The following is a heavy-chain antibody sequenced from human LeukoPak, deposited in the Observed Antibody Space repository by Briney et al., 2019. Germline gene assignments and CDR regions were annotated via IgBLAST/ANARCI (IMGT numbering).Heavy chain of an antibody. Sequence: PGGSLRLSCAASGFTFSSYWMSRVHQAPGKGLEWVANIKQDGSEKYYVDSVKGRFTISRDNAKNSLYLQMNSLRAEDTAVYYCARDDYGDYAYYYGMDVWGQGTTVTVSS. V-gene: IGHV3-7*01. CDR2: IKQDGSEK. J-gene: IGHJ6*02. CDR3: ARDDYGDYAYYYGMDV. CDR1: GFTFSSYW. D-gene: IGHD4-17*01.